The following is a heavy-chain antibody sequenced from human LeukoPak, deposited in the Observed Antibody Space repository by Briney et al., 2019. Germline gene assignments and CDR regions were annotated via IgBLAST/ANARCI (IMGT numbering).Heavy chain of an antibody. CDR3: ARDPHYDVYYSYDY. V-gene: IGHV1-46*01. J-gene: IGHJ4*02. Sequence: ASVKVSCKASGYTFTSYYIHWVRQAPGQRFEWMGIINPSGDSTDYAPKFQGRVTMSTDTSTSTVYTQLSNLRSDDTAVYYCARDPHYDVYYSYDYWGQGTLVTVSS. CDR2: INPSGDST. CDR1: GYTFTSYY. D-gene: IGHD3-3*01.